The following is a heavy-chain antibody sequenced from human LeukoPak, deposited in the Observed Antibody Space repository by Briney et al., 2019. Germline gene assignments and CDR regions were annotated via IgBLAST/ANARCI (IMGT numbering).Heavy chain of an antibody. Sequence: SETLSLTCTVSGGSLSSGDYYWGWIRQPPGKGLEWIGYIYYSGITYYNPSLKSRVTISVDTSKNQFSLKLSSVTAADTAVYYCASYDSSGINFDYWGQGTLVTVSS. CDR3: ASYDSSGINFDY. D-gene: IGHD3-22*01. V-gene: IGHV4-30-4*01. J-gene: IGHJ4*02. CDR1: GGSLSSGDYY. CDR2: IYYSGIT.